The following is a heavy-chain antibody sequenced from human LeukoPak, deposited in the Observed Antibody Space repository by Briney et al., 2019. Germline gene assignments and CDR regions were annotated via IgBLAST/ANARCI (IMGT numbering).Heavy chain of an antibody. CDR2: INTDGSST. V-gene: IGHV3-74*03. D-gene: IGHD2-2*01. J-gene: IGHJ4*02. CDR1: GFNFSSYW. Sequence: GGSLRLSWAASGFNFSSYWMHWVRQAPGKGLVWVSRINTDGSSTTYADSVKGRLTISRDNAKNTLYLEMNSLRAEDTAVYYCARDRYCTTTRCSDYWGQGTLVTVSS. CDR3: ARDRYCTTTRCSDY.